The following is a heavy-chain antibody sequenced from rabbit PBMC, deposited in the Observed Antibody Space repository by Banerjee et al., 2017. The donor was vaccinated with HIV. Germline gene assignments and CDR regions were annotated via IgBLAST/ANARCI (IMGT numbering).Heavy chain of an antibody. CDR2: INTGSGNT. CDR1: GFSFSSSYY. V-gene: IGHV1S45*01. Sequence: QEQLEESGGDLVKPGASLTLTCTASGFSFSSSYYMYWVRQAPGKGLEWIACINTGSGNTYYASWAKGRFTIAKTSSTTVTLQMTSLTAADTATYFCARDNLWGPGTLVTVS. CDR3: ARDNL. J-gene: IGHJ4*01.